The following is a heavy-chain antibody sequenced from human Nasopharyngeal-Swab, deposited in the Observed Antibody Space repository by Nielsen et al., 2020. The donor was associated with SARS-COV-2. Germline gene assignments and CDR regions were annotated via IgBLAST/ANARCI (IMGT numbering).Heavy chain of an antibody. CDR2: IYHSGST. CDR3: ARNIGHSPAPFEY. J-gene: IGHJ4*02. CDR1: GYSINSGYY. Sequence: SETLSLTCSVSGYSINSGYYWGCIRQPPGKGLEWIGRIYHSGSTYYNPSLKSRVTISVDTSKNQFSLRLTSVTAADTAVYYCARNIGHSPAPFEYWGQGTRVTVSS. D-gene: IGHD2/OR15-2a*01. V-gene: IGHV4-38-2*01.